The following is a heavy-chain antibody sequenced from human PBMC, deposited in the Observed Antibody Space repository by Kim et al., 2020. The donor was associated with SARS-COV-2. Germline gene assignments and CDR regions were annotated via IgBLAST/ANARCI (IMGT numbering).Heavy chain of an antibody. CDR2: IYTSGST. CDR3: AREGYGGNYPTIDY. V-gene: IGHV4-61*02. D-gene: IGHD4-17*01. Sequence: SETLSLTCTVSGGSISSGSYYWSWIRQPAGKGLEWIGRIYTSGSTNYNPSLKSRVTISVDTSKNQFSLKLSSVTAADTAVYYCAREGYGGNYPTIDYWGQGTLVTVSS. J-gene: IGHJ4*02. CDR1: GGSISSGSYY.